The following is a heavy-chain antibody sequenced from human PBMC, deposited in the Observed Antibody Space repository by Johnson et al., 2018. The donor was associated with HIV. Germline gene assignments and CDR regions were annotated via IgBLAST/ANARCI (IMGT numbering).Heavy chain of an antibody. D-gene: IGHD5-18*01. CDR1: GFTFSSYG. Sequence: VQLVESGGGVVQPGGSLRLSCAASGFTFSSYGMHWVRQAPGKGLEWVAFIRYDGSNKYYADSVKGRFTISRDNSKNTLYLQMNSLRAEDTAVYYCAKDRSYGRDAFDIWGQGTMVTVSS. V-gene: IGHV3-30*02. J-gene: IGHJ3*02. CDR2: IRYDGSNK. CDR3: AKDRSYGRDAFDI.